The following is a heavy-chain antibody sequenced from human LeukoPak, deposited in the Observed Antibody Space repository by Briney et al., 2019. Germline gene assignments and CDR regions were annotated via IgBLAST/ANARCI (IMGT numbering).Heavy chain of an antibody. D-gene: IGHD2-2*01. J-gene: IGHJ5*02. CDR3: ARRLTQYDCFDP. CDR2: TYYRSTWYN. CDR1: GDSVSSNSVT. Sequence: SQTLSLTCAISGDSVSSNSVTWNWIRQSTSRGLEWLGRTYYRSTWYNDYAVSVRGRITVNPDTSKNQFSLHLNSVTPEDTAVYYCARRLTQYDCFDPWGQGILVTVSS. V-gene: IGHV6-1*01.